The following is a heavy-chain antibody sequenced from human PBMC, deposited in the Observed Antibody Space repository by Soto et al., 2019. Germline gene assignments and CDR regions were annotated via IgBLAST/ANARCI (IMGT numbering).Heavy chain of an antibody. CDR2: IYWDDDK. Sequence: QITLKESGPTLVKPTQTLTLTCTFSGFSLSTSGVGVGWIRQPPGKALEWLALIYWDDDKRYSPSLQSRLPITKXXHXNXXVLTITSNDPVHTATYYCAHCLGRCGELFSLDWDYWGQGTLVPVSS. V-gene: IGHV2-5*02. CDR3: AHCLGRCGELFSLDWDY. J-gene: IGHJ4*02. CDR1: GFSLSTSGVG. D-gene: IGHD3-10*01.